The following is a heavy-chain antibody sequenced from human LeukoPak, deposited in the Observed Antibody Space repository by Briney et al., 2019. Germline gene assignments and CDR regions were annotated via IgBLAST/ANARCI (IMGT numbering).Heavy chain of an antibody. CDR2: IYYSGST. CDR1: GGSINSSSYY. V-gene: IGHV4-39*07. J-gene: IGHJ5*02. D-gene: IGHD3-3*01. Sequence: SETLSLTCTVSGGSINSSSYYWGWIRQPPGKGLEWIGSIYYSGSTYYNPSLKSRVTISVDTSKNQFSLKLSSVTAADTAVYYCARAHLNYDFWSGYPQGFDPWGQGTLVTVSS. CDR3: ARAHLNYDFWSGYPQGFDP.